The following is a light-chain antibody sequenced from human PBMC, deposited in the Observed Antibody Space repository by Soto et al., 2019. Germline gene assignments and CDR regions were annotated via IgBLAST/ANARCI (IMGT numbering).Light chain of an antibody. CDR3: QQYKNWPPGHT. V-gene: IGKV3-15*01. CDR1: HRVGSS. Sequence: EIVMTQSPATLSVSPGERATLTCRASHRVGSSLAWYQQRPGQAPRVLIYDTFTRATGIPARFSGSGSGTEFTLTISSLQSEDFADYYCQQYKNWPPGHTFGGGTKVEFK. CDR2: DTF. J-gene: IGKJ4*01.